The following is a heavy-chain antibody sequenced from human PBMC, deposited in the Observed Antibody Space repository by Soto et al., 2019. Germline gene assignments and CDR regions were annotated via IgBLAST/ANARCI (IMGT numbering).Heavy chain of an antibody. Sequence: SETLSLTCAVYGGSFSGYYWSWIRQPPGKGLEWIGEINHSGSTNYNPSLKSRVTISVDTSKNQFSLKLSSVTAADTAVYYCAREDVVAATTYFQHWGQGTLVTVSS. CDR2: INHSGST. D-gene: IGHD1-26*01. J-gene: IGHJ1*01. V-gene: IGHV4-34*01. CDR1: GGSFSGYY. CDR3: AREDVVAATTYFQH.